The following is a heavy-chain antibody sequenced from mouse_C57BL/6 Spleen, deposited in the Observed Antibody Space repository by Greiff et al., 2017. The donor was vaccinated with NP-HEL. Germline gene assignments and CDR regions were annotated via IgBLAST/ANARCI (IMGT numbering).Heavy chain of an antibody. Sequence: EVQLVESGGGLVKPGGSLKLSCAASGFTFSSYTMSWVRQTPEKRLEWVATISGGGGNTYYPDSVKGRFTISRDNAKNTLYLQMSSLRSEDTALYYCARGATDYYAMDYWGQGTSVTVSS. CDR1: GFTFSSYT. CDR2: ISGGGGNT. CDR3: ARGATDYYAMDY. J-gene: IGHJ4*01. V-gene: IGHV5-9*01.